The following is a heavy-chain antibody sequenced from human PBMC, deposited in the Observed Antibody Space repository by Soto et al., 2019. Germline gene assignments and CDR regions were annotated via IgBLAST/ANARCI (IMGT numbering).Heavy chain of an antibody. J-gene: IGHJ4*02. CDR2: IIPIFGTA. Sequence: SVKVSCKASGGTFSSYAISWVRQAPGQGLEWMGGIIPIFGTANYAQKFQGRVTITADESTSTAYMELSSLRSEDTAVYYCAAGPPYHGFWSGYYTQARHFDNWCQGTQVTAPQ. CDR1: GGTFSSYA. CDR3: AAGPPYHGFWSGYYTQARHFDN. D-gene: IGHD3-3*01. V-gene: IGHV1-69*13.